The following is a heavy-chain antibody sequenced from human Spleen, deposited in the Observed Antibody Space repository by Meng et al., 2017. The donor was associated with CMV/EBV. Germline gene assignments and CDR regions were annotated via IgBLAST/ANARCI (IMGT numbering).Heavy chain of an antibody. CDR2: FNPNSGDT. D-gene: IGHD2-2*01. CDR3: ARDLCTSTSCSFSFDP. CDR1: GYTFTSYG. Sequence: ASVKVSCKASGYTFTSYGISWVRQAPGQGLEWMGWFNPNSGDTISAQKFQGRVTMTRDTSITTAYMELSRLRSDDTAIYYCARDLCTSTSCSFSFDPWGQGTLVTVSS. J-gene: IGHJ5*02. V-gene: IGHV1-2*02.